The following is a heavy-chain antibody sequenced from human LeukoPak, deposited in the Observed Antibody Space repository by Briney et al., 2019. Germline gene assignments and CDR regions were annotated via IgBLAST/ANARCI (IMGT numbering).Heavy chain of an antibody. D-gene: IGHD1-26*01. CDR3: ARAPREGFSGSYHDY. CDR2: IQNDEIDK. Sequence: GGSLRLSCAASGFTFTTYGMHWVRQAPGKGLEWVAFIQNDEIDKFYADSVKGRFTISRDNSKNTLYLQMASLRGEDTAVYYCARAPREGFSGSYHDYWGQGTLVTVSS. CDR1: GFTFTTYG. J-gene: IGHJ4*02. V-gene: IGHV3-30*02.